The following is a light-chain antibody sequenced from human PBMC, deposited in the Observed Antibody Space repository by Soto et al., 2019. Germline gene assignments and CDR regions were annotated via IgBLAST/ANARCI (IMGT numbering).Light chain of an antibody. Sequence: DIQMTQSPSTLSASVGDRVKITCRASQSISTWLAWYQQKPGKAPKLLIYKASNLEGGVPSRFSGSGSGTEFTITISSLQPDDFATYYCQQYNTYLLTFGGGTKVDIK. CDR3: QQYNTYLLT. CDR1: QSISTW. CDR2: KAS. V-gene: IGKV1-5*03. J-gene: IGKJ4*01.